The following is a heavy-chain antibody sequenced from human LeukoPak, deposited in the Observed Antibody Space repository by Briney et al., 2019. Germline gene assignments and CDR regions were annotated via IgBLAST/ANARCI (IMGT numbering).Heavy chain of an antibody. Sequence: SETLSLTCTVSGGSISSYYWSWIRQPPGKGLEWIGYIYYSGSTNYNPSLKSRVTISIDTSKNQFSLKLSSVTAADTAVYYCARGMVRGVWANYHMDVWGKGTTVTVSS. CDR1: GGSISSYY. J-gene: IGHJ6*03. CDR3: ARGMVRGVWANYHMDV. D-gene: IGHD3-10*01. V-gene: IGHV4-59*12. CDR2: IYYSGST.